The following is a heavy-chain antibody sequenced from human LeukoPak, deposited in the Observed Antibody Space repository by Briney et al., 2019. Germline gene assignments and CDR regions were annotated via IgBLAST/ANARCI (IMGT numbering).Heavy chain of an antibody. CDR3: ARDSDGFFDF. V-gene: IGHV3-53*01. D-gene: IGHD3-3*01. J-gene: IGHJ4*02. CDR1: EFTVSSNY. CDR2: IYSDGTT. Sequence: GGSLRISCAAPEFTVSSNYMSCVREAPVKGLEWVSVIYSDGTTYYADSVKGRFTISRDNSKNTLYLQMNSLRAEDTAVYYCARDSDGFFDFWGQGTLVTVSS.